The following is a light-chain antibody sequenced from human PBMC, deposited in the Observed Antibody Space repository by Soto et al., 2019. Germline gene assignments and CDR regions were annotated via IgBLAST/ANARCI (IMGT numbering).Light chain of an antibody. CDR1: SSDVGSYNL. Sequence: QPVLTQPASVSGSPGQSITISCTGTSSDVGSYNLVSWYQQHPGKAPKLMIYEGSKRPSGVSNRFSGSKSGNTASLTISGLQAEDEADYYCCSYAGVVFGGGTKVTVL. J-gene: IGLJ2*01. CDR2: EGS. CDR3: CSYAGVV. V-gene: IGLV2-23*01.